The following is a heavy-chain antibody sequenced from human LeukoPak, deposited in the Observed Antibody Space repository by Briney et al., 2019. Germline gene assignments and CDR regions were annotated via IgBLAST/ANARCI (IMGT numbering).Heavy chain of an antibody. J-gene: IGHJ3*01. Sequence: GESLKISCEASGFNFNNYWVGWVRQMPGKGLEWMGIIYPGDYDTRYSPSFQGHVTISVDKSISTAYLQWRSLKAWDTAMYFCAGHSFDTVDAFDVWGQGTIVTVSA. V-gene: IGHV5-51*01. CDR1: GFNFNNYW. CDR2: IYPGDYDT. D-gene: IGHD2-2*02. CDR3: AGHSFDTVDAFDV.